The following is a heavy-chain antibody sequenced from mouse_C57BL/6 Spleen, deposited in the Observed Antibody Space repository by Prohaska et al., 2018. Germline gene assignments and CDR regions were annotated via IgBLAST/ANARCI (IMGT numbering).Heavy chain of an antibody. V-gene: IGHV3-6*01. CDR1: GYSITSGYY. CDR3: GRDNFHQALFAY. Sequence: DVQLQESGPGLVKPSQSLSLTCSVTGYSITSGYYWNWIRQFPGNKLEWMGYISYDGSNNYNPALKNRISITRDTSKNQFFLKLNYVTTEDTATYYCGRDNFHQALFAYWVRGTLVTVSA. CDR2: ISYDGSN. J-gene: IGHJ3*01. D-gene: IGHD3-2*02.